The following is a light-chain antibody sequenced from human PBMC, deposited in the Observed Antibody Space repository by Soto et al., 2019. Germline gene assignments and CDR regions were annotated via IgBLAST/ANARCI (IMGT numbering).Light chain of an antibody. CDR2: AAS. CDR1: QSISRY. CDR3: QQSHSNIGMYT. Sequence: DIQMTQSPSSLSASVGDRVTITCRASQSISRYVNWYQQKPGQAPKLLIYAASSLESGVPSRFSGSGSGTDFTLTISSLQPEDFAPYYCQQSHSNIGMYTFGQRTKLEIK. V-gene: IGKV1-39*01. J-gene: IGKJ2*01.